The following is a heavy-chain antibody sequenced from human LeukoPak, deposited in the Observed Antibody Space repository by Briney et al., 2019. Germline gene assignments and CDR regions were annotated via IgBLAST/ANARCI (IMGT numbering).Heavy chain of an antibody. Sequence: SGPALVKPTQTLTLTCTFSGFSLSTNGMCVSWIRQPPGKALEWLARIDWDDDKYYSASLKTRLTISRDTSKNQVVLTMINMDPVDTARYYCARRYCSGGSCYSEYDYFDYWGQGTLVTVSS. CDR2: IDWDDDK. D-gene: IGHD2-15*01. V-gene: IGHV2-70*11. CDR1: GFSLSTNGMC. J-gene: IGHJ4*02. CDR3: ARRYCSGGSCYSEYDYFDY.